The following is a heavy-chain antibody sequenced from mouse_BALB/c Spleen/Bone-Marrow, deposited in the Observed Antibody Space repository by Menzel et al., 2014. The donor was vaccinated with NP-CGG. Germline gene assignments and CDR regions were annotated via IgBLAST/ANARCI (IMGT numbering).Heavy chain of an antibody. V-gene: IGHV1-26*01. Sequence: DVQLQESGPDLVKPGASVKISCKASGYSFAGYYMHWVKQSPGKSLEWIGRVNPNNGGTSYNQKFKGKAILTVDKSSSTAYMELRSLTAEDSAVYYCARPIYDGYSAGMEYWGQGTSVTVSA. CDR2: VNPNNGGT. D-gene: IGHD2-3*01. CDR3: ARPIYDGYSAGMEY. CDR1: GYSFAGYY. J-gene: IGHJ4*01.